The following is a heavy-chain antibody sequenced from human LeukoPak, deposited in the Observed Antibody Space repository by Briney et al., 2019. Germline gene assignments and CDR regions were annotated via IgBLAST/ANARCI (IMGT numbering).Heavy chain of an antibody. D-gene: IGHD2-8*01. CDR1: GGSISSDH. CDR3: ARDQSNALGRTSYDY. CDR2: MWTRGST. Sequence: SETLSLICTVSGGSISSDHWSWIRQPAGKGLEWIGRMWTRGSTNYNPSLKSRVSMSIDTTKKQFSLRLSSVTAADTAVYYCARDQSNALGRTSYDYWGQGTLVTVSS. V-gene: IGHV4-4*07. J-gene: IGHJ4*02.